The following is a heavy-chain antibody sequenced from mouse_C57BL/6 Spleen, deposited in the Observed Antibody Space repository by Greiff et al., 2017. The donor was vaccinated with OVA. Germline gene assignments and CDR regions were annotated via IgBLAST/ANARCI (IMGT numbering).Heavy chain of an antibody. V-gene: IGHV2-9*01. CDR3: AKQGGTGYWYFDV. CDR1: GFSLTSYG. CDR2: IWGGGGT. Sequence: VNLVESGPGLVAPSQSLSITCTASGFSLTSYGVDWVRQPPGKGLEWLGVIWGGGGTTYNSALMSRLSISKDNSKSQVFLKMNRLQTDDTTMYCCAKQGGTGYWYFDVWGTGTTVTVSS. D-gene: IGHD3-3*01. J-gene: IGHJ1*03.